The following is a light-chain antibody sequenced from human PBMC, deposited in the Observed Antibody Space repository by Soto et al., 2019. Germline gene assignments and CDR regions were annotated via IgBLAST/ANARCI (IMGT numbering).Light chain of an antibody. J-gene: IGKJ5*01. Sequence: DIVMTQSPDSLAVSLGERVTISCKSSQSVLYSSNNRNYLGWFQQKPGQPPKLLIYWASTRESGVPDRFSGSGSGTGFTLTINTLQAEDVAVYYCQQYNIWPPYTFGQGTRLEIK. CDR3: QQYNIWPPYT. CDR1: QSVLYSSNNRNY. CDR2: WAS. V-gene: IGKV4-1*01.